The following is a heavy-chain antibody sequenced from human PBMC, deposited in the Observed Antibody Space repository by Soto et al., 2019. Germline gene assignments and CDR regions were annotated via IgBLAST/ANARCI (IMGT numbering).Heavy chain of an antibody. Sequence: VGSLRLSCAASGFTFSTYAMNWVRQAPGKGLEWVSAISGGGGTTYSADSVKGRVTISRDNSKNTLYLQMNRLRAEDTAVYYCAKVSLGALTFTDYYYYGLDVWGQGTTVTVSS. CDR2: ISGGGGTT. CDR1: GFTFSTYA. CDR3: AKVSLGALTFTDYYYYGLDV. V-gene: IGHV3-23*01. D-gene: IGHD1-26*01. J-gene: IGHJ6*02.